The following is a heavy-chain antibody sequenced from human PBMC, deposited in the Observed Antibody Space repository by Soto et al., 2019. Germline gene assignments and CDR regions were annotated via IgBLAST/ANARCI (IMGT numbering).Heavy chain of an antibody. CDR2: IGGSGAST. D-gene: IGHD3-22*01. J-gene: IGHJ4*02. Sequence: GGSLRLSCAASGFTFSTYAITWVRQAPGKGLEWVSAIGGSGASTYYADSVKGRFTISRDNSKNTVFLQMNSLRAEDTAVYYCAKGGRYYYDSSGYPWYFDYWGQGTLVTVSS. CDR1: GFTFSTYA. V-gene: IGHV3-23*01. CDR3: AKGGRYYYDSSGYPWYFDY.